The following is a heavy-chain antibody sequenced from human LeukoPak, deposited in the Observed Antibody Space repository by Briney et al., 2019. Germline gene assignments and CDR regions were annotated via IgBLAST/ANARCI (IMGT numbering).Heavy chain of an antibody. V-gene: IGHV3-30*02. CDR3: AKLLYCGGDCYEEFDY. Sequence: GGSLRLSCAASGFTFSSYGMHWVRQAPGKGLEWVAFIRYDGSNKYYADSVKGRFTISRDNSKNTLYLQMNSLRAEDTAVYYCAKLLYCGGDCYEEFDYWGQGTLVTVSS. CDR1: GFTFSSYG. J-gene: IGHJ4*02. D-gene: IGHD2-21*01. CDR2: IRYDGSNK.